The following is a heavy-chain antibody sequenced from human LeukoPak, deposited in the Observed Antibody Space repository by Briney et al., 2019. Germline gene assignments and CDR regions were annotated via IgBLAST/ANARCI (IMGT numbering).Heavy chain of an antibody. D-gene: IGHD3-22*01. V-gene: IGHV4-39*07. J-gene: IGHJ3*02. CDR3: ASGVGTYYYDSSGYDAFDI. Sequence: SETLSLTCTVSGGSISGSSYYWGWIRQPPGKGLEWIGSIYYSGSTYYNPSLKSRVTISVDKSKNQFSLKLSSVTAADTAVYYCASGVGTYYYDSSGYDAFDIWGQGTMVTVSS. CDR1: GGSISGSSYY. CDR2: IYYSGST.